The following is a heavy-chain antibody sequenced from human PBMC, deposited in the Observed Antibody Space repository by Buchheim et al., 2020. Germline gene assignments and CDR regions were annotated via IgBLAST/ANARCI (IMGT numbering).Heavy chain of an antibody. CDR1: GYTFTSYD. CDR3: ARVLSIEGWTDIYYYYGMDV. Sequence: QVQLVQSGAEVKKPGASVKVSCKASGYTFTSYDINWVRQATGQGLEWMGWVNPNSGNTGYSQKFQGRVTMTRNTSISTAYMELSSLRSEDTAVYYCARVLSIEGWTDIYYYYGMDVWGQGTT. V-gene: IGHV1-8*01. D-gene: IGHD1-1*01. CDR2: VNPNSGNT. J-gene: IGHJ6*02.